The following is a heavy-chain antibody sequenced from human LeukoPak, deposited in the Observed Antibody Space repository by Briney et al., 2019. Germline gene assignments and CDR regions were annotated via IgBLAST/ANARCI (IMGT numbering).Heavy chain of an antibody. D-gene: IGHD3-3*01. Sequence: GASVKVSCKASGYTFTSYGISWVRQAPGQGLEWMGWMNPNSGNTGYAQKFQGRVTMTRNTSISTAYMELSSLRSEDTAVYYCARGQDFWSGYYTAGVDYWGQGTLVTVSS. J-gene: IGHJ4*02. CDR1: GYTFTSYG. V-gene: IGHV1-8*02. CDR3: ARGQDFWSGYYTAGVDY. CDR2: MNPNSGNT.